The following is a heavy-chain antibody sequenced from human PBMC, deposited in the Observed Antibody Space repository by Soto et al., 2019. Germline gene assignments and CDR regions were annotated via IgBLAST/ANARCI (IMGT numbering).Heavy chain of an antibody. CDR1: GESFSGYY. CDR3: ARASAMIVVTD. J-gene: IGHJ4*02. V-gene: IGHV4-34*12. Sequence: SETLSLTCAVYGESFSGYYWSWIRQPPGEGLEWIGEIIPSGSTNYNPSLKSRVTISVDTSKNQFSLKLSAVTAADTAVYYCARASAMIVVTDWGQGTLVTVSS. D-gene: IGHD3-22*01. CDR2: IIPSGST.